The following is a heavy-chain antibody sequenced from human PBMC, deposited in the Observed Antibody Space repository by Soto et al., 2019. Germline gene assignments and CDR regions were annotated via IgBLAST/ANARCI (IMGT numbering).Heavy chain of an antibody. CDR2: ISHSGTS. CDR3: AGLASGYYFFDY. D-gene: IGHD3-22*01. V-gene: IGHV4-30-4*01. CDR1: GDSISSADYY. J-gene: IGHJ4*02. Sequence: QVQLQESGPGLVRPSQALSLTCTVSGDSISSADYYWTWIRQSPGRGLEWIAYISHSGTSYYSPSFRSRVTISVDNFRSQFSLQLNSLTATDTAVYYCAGLASGYYFFDYWGQGTLVTVSS.